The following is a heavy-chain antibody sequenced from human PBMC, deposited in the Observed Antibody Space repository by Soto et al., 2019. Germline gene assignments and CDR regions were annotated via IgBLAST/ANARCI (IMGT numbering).Heavy chain of an antibody. CDR2: IYYSGTT. V-gene: IGHV4-59*01. J-gene: IGHJ4*02. D-gene: IGHD3-22*01. Sequence: PSETLSLTCTFSGGSISSYYWSWIRQPPGKGMEWIGYIYYSGTTNYNPSLKSRVTISLDTSTNQFSLNLSSVTAADTAVYYCARGTFYFDSSGYQIFDYWGQGTLVTVSS. CDR3: ARGTFYFDSSGYQIFDY. CDR1: GGSISSYY.